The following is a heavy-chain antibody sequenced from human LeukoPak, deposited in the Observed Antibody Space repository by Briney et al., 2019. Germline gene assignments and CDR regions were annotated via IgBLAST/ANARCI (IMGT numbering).Heavy chain of an antibody. Sequence: GGSLRLSCAASGFTFSSYAMSWVRQAPGKGLEWVSAISGSGGSTYYADSVKGRFTISRGNSKNTLYLQMNSLRAEDTAVYYCAKPTTTYPYYYYGMDVWGQGTTVTVSS. CDR1: GFTFSSYA. CDR3: AKPTTTYPYYYYGMDV. J-gene: IGHJ6*02. D-gene: IGHD4-17*01. V-gene: IGHV3-23*01. CDR2: ISGSGGST.